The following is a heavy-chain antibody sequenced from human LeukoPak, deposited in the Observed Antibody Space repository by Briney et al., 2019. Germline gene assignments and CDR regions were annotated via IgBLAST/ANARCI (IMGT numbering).Heavy chain of an antibody. CDR3: AKAPPGIAVAGLDY. V-gene: IGHV3-53*05. J-gene: IGHJ4*02. CDR2: ISGSGGTT. CDR1: GFTVSSSY. D-gene: IGHD6-19*01. Sequence: GGSLRLSCAASGFTVSSSYMSWVRQAPGKGLEWVSGISGSGGTTYYADSVKGRFTISRDNSKNTLYLQMNSLRAEDTAVYYCAKAPPGIAVAGLDYWGQGTLVTVSS.